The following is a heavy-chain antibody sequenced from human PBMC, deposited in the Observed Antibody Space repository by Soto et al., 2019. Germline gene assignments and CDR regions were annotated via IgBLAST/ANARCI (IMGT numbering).Heavy chain of an antibody. J-gene: IGHJ4*02. CDR1: GFSFSSHW. D-gene: IGHD4-17*01. V-gene: IGHV3-7*03. Sequence: PGWSLRLSWAASGFSFSSHWMSWVRQAPGQGLEWVANIKEDGSEKHSADSVKGRFTISRDNARNLLYLQMNSLRAEDTAVYFCAKTTVTVFDYWGPGTLVTVSS. CDR2: IKEDGSEK. CDR3: AKTTVTVFDY.